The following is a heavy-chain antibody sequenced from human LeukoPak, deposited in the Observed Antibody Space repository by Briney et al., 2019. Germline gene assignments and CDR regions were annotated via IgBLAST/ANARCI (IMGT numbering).Heavy chain of an antibody. V-gene: IGHV4-39*01. CDR1: GGSISSSSYY. Sequence: SEILSLTCNVSGGSISSSSYYWDWIRQPPGKGLEWIGSIYYSGSTYYNPSLKTRVTISVDTSKNQFSLKLSSVTAADTAVYYCAILAYGSGSYYPELDYWGQGTLVTVSS. D-gene: IGHD3-10*01. J-gene: IGHJ4*02. CDR2: IYYSGST. CDR3: AILAYGSGSYYPELDY.